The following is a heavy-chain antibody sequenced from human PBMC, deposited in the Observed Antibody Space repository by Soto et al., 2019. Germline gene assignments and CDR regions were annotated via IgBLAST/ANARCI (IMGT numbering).Heavy chain of an antibody. J-gene: IGHJ4*02. V-gene: IGHV4-59*01. D-gene: IGHD6-6*01. CDR3: ARDNPTSSSRGFDS. Sequence: QVQLRESGPGLVKPSETLSLTCTVSGASNSSYYWTWIRQPPGKRLEWIGYISSSGRTNYSPSLKSRVTMSLDTSKRQFSLKVNSMTAADTAVYYCARDNPTSSSRGFDSWGQGTLVTVSS. CDR2: ISSSGRT. CDR1: GASNSSYY.